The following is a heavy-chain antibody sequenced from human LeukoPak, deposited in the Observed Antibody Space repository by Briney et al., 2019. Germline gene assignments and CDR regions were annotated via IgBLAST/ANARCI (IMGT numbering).Heavy chain of an antibody. CDR1: GGSISGYY. CDR2: IYTSGST. V-gene: IGHV4-4*07. Sequence: SETLSLTCTVSGGSISGYYWNWIRQPAGKGLEWIGRIYTSGSTHDNPSLKSRVTMSVDTSKNQVSLKVSSVTAADTAVYYCSATYSSSWYTYWYFDLWGRGTLVTVSS. D-gene: IGHD6-13*01. J-gene: IGHJ2*01. CDR3: SATYSSSWYTYWYFDL.